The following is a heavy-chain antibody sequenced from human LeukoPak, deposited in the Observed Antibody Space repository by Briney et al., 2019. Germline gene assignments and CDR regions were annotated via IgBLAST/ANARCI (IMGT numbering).Heavy chain of an antibody. V-gene: IGHV4-59*08. CDR2: IYHRGST. CDR3: GRLDSGYGKYYFDY. Sequence: SETLSLTCTVSGGSINSYYWSWIRQPPGKGLEWIGYIYHRGSTNYNSSLKSRVSISVDTSKNQFYQKLTSVTAADPADYYRGRLDSGYGKYYFDYWGQGTLVTVSS. CDR1: GGSINSYY. J-gene: IGHJ4*02. D-gene: IGHD5-12*01.